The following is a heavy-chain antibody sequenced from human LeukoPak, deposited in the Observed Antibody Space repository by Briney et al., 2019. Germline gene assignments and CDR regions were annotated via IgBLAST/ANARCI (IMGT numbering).Heavy chain of an antibody. V-gene: IGHV5-51*01. CDR2: IYHGDSDT. J-gene: IGHJ4*02. CDR1: GYSFTSYW. D-gene: IGHD6-13*01. Sequence: GESLKISFKGFGYSFTSYWIGWGRPVSGKGLEWIGIIYHGDSDTRYSPSFQGQVTISADKSISTAYLQWSSLKASDTAMYYCARQGSSSWTPDYWGQGTLVTVSS. CDR3: ARQGSSSWTPDY.